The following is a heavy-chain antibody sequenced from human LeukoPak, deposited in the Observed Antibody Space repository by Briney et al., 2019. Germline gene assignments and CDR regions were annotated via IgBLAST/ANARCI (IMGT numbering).Heavy chain of an antibody. J-gene: IGHJ6*02. D-gene: IGHD2-2*01. Sequence: ASVKVSCKASGYTFTGYYMHWVRQAPGQGLEWMGWINPNSGGTNYAQKFQGRVTMTRDTSISTAYMELSRLRSDDTAVYYCARGSRVVVPAIYYYYGMDVWGQGTTVTVSS. CDR2: INPNSGGT. CDR3: ARGSRVVVPAIYYYYGMDV. CDR1: GYTFTGYY. V-gene: IGHV1-2*02.